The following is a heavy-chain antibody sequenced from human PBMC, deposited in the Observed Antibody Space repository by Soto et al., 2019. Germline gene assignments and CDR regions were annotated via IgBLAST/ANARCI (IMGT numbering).Heavy chain of an antibody. CDR2: ISAYNGNT. J-gene: IGHJ6*02. CDR1: GYTFTSYG. Sequence: GASVKVSCKASGYTFTSYGISWVRQAPGQGLEWMGWISAYNGNTNYAQKLQGRVTMTTDTSTSTAYMELRSLRSDDTAVNYCARGGGEVLLWFGEFTYYYYGMDVWGQGTTVTVSS. CDR3: ARGGGEVLLWFGEFTYYYYGMDV. V-gene: IGHV1-18*04. D-gene: IGHD3-10*01.